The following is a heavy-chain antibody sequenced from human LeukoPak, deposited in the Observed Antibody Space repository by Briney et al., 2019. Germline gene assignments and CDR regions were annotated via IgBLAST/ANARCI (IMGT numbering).Heavy chain of an antibody. J-gene: IGHJ4*02. D-gene: IGHD1-1*01. V-gene: IGHV3-33*01. CDR3: AGDARYNWNDGALDY. CDR2: IWYDGSNK. Sequence: GGSLRLSCAASGFTFSSYGMHWVRQAPGKGLEWVAVIWYDGSNKYYADSVKGRFTISRDNSKNTLYLQMNSLRAEDTAVYYCAGDARYNWNDGALDYWGQGTLVTVSS. CDR1: GFTFSSYG.